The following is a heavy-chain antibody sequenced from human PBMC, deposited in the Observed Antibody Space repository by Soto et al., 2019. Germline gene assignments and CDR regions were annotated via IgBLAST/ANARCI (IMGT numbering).Heavy chain of an antibody. V-gene: IGHV4-61*01. CDR2: IYYSGST. J-gene: IGHJ6*02. CDR1: GGSVSSGSYY. Sequence: PSETLSLTCTVSGGSVSSGSYYWSWIRQPPGKGLEWIGYIYYSGSTNYNPSLKSRVTISVDTSKNQFSLKLSSVTAADTAVYYCARGRGAGGYEALYGMDVSGQGTTVTVSS. D-gene: IGHD5-12*01. CDR3: ARGRGAGGYEALYGMDV.